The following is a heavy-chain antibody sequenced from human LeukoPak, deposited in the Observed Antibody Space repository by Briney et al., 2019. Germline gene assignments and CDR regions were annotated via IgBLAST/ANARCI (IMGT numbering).Heavy chain of an antibody. J-gene: IGHJ3*02. CDR1: GFTFSSYW. CDR2: IKQDGSEK. D-gene: IGHD3-10*01. V-gene: IGHV3-7*01. Sequence: GGSLRLSCAASGFTFSSYWMSWVRQAPGKGLEWVANIKQDGSEKYYVDSVKGRFTISRDNAKNSLYLQMNSLRAEDTAVYYCARDQVSGLSLGDAFDIWGQGTMVTVSS. CDR3: ARDQVSGLSLGDAFDI.